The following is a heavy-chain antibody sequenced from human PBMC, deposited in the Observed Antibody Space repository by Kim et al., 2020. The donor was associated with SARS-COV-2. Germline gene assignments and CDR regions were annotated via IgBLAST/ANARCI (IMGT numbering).Heavy chain of an antibody. Sequence: SRVTISLDTSKNQFSLKLSSVTAADTAVYYCARDVQNYDILTGYYRSLDYWGQGTLVTVSS. D-gene: IGHD3-9*01. CDR3: ARDVQNYDILTGYYRSLDY. J-gene: IGHJ4*02. V-gene: IGHV4-39*07.